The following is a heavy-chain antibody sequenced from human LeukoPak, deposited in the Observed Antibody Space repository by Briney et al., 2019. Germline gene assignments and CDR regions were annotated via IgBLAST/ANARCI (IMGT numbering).Heavy chain of an antibody. D-gene: IGHD3-3*01. J-gene: IGHJ4*02. CDR1: GFTFSSYA. V-gene: IGHV3-23*01. Sequence: PGGSLRLSCAASGFTFSSYAMSWVRQAPGKGLEWVSAISGSGGSTYYADSVKGRFTISRDNSKNTLYLQMNSLRAEDTAVYYCAKGPYYDFWTPGDYWGQGTLVTVSS. CDR2: ISGSGGST. CDR3: AKGPYYDFWTPGDY.